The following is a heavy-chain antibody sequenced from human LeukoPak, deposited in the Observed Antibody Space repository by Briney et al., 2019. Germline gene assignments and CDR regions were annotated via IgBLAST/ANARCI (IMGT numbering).Heavy chain of an antibody. CDR3: ARTDISWYFDL. V-gene: IGHV4-61*02. J-gene: IGHJ2*01. D-gene: IGHD3-9*01. CDR1: GGSISSGDHY. CDR2: IHTTGRT. Sequence: SETLSLTCSISGGSISSGDHYWTWIRQPAGKKLEWIGRIHTTGRTNYNPSLKSRVYISVDTSKNQFSLKLSSVTAADTAVYYCARTDISWYFDLWGRGTLVTVSS.